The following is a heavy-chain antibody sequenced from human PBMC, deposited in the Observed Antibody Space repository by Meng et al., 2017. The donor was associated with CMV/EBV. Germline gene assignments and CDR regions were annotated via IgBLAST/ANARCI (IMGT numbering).Heavy chain of an antibody. D-gene: IGHD2-15*01. Sequence: GESLKISCAASGFTFSSYSMNWVRQAPGKGLEWVSSISSSSSYIYYADSVKGRFTISRDNAKNSLYLQMNSLRAEDTAVYYCARDRGGDIAPYYYYGMAVWCQGPTVPFSS. CDR3: ARDRGGDIAPYYYYGMAV. V-gene: IGHV3-21*03. CDR2: ISSSSSYI. J-gene: IGHJ6*02. CDR1: GFTFSSYS.